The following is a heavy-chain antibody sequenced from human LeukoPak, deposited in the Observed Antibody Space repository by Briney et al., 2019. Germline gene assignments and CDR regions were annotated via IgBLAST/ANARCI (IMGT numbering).Heavy chain of an antibody. CDR3: AKGNGYCSGGSCYSHDAFDI. CDR1: GFTFSSYA. Sequence: GGSLRLSCAASGFTFSSYAMSWVRQAPGKGLEWVSAISGSGGSTCYADSVKGRFTISRDNSKNTLYLQMNSLRAEDTAVYYCAKGNGYCSGGSCYSHDAFDIWGQGTMVTVSS. J-gene: IGHJ3*02. D-gene: IGHD2-15*01. V-gene: IGHV3-23*01. CDR2: ISGSGGST.